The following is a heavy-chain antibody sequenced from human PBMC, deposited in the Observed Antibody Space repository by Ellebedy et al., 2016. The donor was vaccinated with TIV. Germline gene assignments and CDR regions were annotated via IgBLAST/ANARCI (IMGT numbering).Heavy chain of an antibody. J-gene: IGHJ4*02. CDR2: INSDGSST. D-gene: IGHD2-2*01. V-gene: IGHV3-74*01. CDR3: ARGFHSTEEYQYFY. CDR1: GFTFSSYW. Sequence: GESLKISCAASGFTFSSYWMHWVRQAPGKGLVWVSRINSDGSSTSYADSVKGRFTISRDNAKNKLYLQMNSLRAEDTAVYYCARGFHSTEEYQYFYWGQGTLVTVSS.